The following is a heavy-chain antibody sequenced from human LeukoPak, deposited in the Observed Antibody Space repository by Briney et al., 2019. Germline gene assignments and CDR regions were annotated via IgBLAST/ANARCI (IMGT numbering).Heavy chain of an antibody. D-gene: IGHD3-22*01. Sequence: SETLSLTCAVYGGSISGYYWSWIRQPPGKGLEWIGEINHSGSTNYNPSLKSRVTISVDTSKNQFSLKLSSVTAADTAVYYCARNAYDSSGYFDYWGQGTLVTVSS. CDR1: GGSISGYY. CDR2: INHSGST. J-gene: IGHJ4*02. V-gene: IGHV4-34*01. CDR3: ARNAYDSSGYFDY.